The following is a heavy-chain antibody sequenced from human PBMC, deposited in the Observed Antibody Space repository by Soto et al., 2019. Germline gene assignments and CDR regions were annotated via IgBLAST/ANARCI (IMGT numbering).Heavy chain of an antibody. CDR1: GFTFSRYW. J-gene: IGHJ4*02. CDR3: AREKDIRGSRSQFED. CDR2: IKEDGSEK. V-gene: IGHV3-7*01. Sequence: EVQLVESGGGLVQPGGSLRLSCAASGFTFSRYWMTWVRQAPGKGLEWVANIKEDGSEKYYVDSVKGRFTISRDNAKNSLYLQMNSLRAEDTAVYYCAREKDIRGSRSQFEDWGQGTLVTVSA. D-gene: IGHD1-26*01.